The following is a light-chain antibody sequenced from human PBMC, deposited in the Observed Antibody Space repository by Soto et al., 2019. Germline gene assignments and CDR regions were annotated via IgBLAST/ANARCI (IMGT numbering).Light chain of an antibody. V-gene: IGLV1-40*01. CDR3: QSYDTSLSGSYV. J-gene: IGLJ1*01. Sequence: VLTQPPSVSGAPGQRVTISCTGSSSNIGADYDVHWYQQLPGAAPKLLIYGNTNRPSGVPDRFSGSKSGTSGSLAITGLQAEDEADYYCQSYDTSLSGSYVFGTGTKATVL. CDR2: GNT. CDR1: SSNIGADYD.